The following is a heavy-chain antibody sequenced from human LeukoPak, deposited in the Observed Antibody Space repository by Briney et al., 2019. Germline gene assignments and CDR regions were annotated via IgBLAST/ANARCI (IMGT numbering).Heavy chain of an antibody. Sequence: GGSLRLSCAASGFTFSSYSMNWVRQAPGKGLEWVSYISSISSTIYYADSVKGRFTISRDNAKNSLYLQMNSLRAEDTAVYYCASGWFDPWGQGTLVTVSS. V-gene: IGHV3-48*01. J-gene: IGHJ5*02. CDR3: ASGWFDP. CDR2: ISSISSTI. CDR1: GFTFSSYS.